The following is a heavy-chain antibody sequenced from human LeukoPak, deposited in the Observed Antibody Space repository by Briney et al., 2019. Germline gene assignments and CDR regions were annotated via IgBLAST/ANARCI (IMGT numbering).Heavy chain of an antibody. D-gene: IGHD4-17*01. CDR3: AAPDYGDYDLYYYGMDV. CDR1: GFTFSSYG. CDR2: ISYDGSNK. Sequence: GGSLRLSCAASGFTFSSYGMHWVRQAPGKGLEWVAVISYDGSNKYYADSVKGRFTISRDNSKNTLYLQMNSLRAGDTAVYYCAAPDYGDYDLYYYGMDVWGQGTTVTVSS. J-gene: IGHJ6*02. V-gene: IGHV3-30*03.